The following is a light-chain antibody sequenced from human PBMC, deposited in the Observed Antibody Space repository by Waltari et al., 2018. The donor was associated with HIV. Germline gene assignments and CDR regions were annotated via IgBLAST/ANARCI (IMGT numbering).Light chain of an antibody. J-gene: IGLJ2*01. Sequence: QSVLTQSPSASGTPGQRVIISCSVRSSNIGSNSVNWYQQPPGTAPKLLIYSNNERPSGVPDRFSGSKSGTSASLAISGLQSEDEADYHCAAWDDSLNGPVFGGGTKLTVL. CDR3: AAWDDSLNGPV. CDR1: SSNIGSNS. CDR2: SNN. V-gene: IGLV1-44*01.